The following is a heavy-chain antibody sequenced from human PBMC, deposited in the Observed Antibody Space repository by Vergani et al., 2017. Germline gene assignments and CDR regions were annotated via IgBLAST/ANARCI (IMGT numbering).Heavy chain of an antibody. CDR1: GGTFSSYA. CDR3: ARDGSGSYGDYYGMDV. D-gene: IGHD3-10*01. J-gene: IGHJ6*02. Sequence: QVQLVQSGAEVKKPGSSVKVSCKASGGTFSSYAISWVRQAPGQGLERMGGIIPIFGTANYAQKFQGRVTITADESTSTAYMELSSLRSADTAVYYCARDGSGSYGDYYGMDVWGQGTTVTVSS. CDR2: IIPIFGTA. V-gene: IGHV1-69*01.